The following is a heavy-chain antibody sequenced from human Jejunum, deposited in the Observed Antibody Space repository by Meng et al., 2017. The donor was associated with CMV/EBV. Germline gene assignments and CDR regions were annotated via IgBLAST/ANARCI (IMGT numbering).Heavy chain of an antibody. D-gene: IGHD1-26*01. CDR1: GFTISTYG. V-gene: IGHV3-48*03. CDR3: ARSGGYYEPYDY. Sequence: ASGFTISTYGMNWVRQTPGKGLEWVSYISSDETMYYEESVKGRLTISRDNTKNSLYLKMDSLRVDDTGVYYCARSGGYYEPYDYWGQGTLVTVSS. CDR2: ISSDETM. J-gene: IGHJ4*02.